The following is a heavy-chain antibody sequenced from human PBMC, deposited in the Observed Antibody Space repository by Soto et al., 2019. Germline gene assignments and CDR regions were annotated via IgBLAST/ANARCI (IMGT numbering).Heavy chain of an antibody. V-gene: IGHV3-7*01. CDR2: IKQDGSEK. D-gene: IGHD3-9*01. CDR3: ARSFRGLRYFDWLTDAFDI. J-gene: IGHJ3*02. CDR1: GFTFSSYW. Sequence: GGSLRLSCAASGFTFSSYWMSWVRQAPGKGLEWVANIKQDGSEKYYVDSVKGRFTISRDNAKNSLYLQMNSLRAEDTAVYYCARSFRGLRYFDWLTDAFDIWGQGTMVTVSS.